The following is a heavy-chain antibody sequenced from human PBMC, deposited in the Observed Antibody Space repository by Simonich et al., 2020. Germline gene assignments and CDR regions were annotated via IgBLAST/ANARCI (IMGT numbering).Heavy chain of an antibody. V-gene: IGHV1-2*06. CDR3: ARDTFLGYCSSTSCYDAFDI. D-gene: IGHD2-2*01. CDR1: GYTFTGYS. J-gene: IGHJ3*02. CDR2: INPNNGGT. Sequence: QVQLVQSGAEVKKPGASVKVSCKASGYTFTGYSMHWVRQAPGQTLEWMGRINPNNGGTNYAKKFQGRVNRTRDTSSSTAYMELSRLRSDDTAVYYCARDTFLGYCSSTSCYDAFDIWGQGTMVTVSS.